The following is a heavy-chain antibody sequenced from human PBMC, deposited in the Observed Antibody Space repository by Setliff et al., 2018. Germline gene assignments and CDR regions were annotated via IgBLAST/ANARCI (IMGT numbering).Heavy chain of an antibody. V-gene: IGHV4-59*04. D-gene: IGHD5-12*01. J-gene: IGHJ4*02. CDR2: VYHSGGT. Sequence: SETLSLTCNVSGGSISSFSWSWIRQPPGKGLEWLGTVYHSGGTYYNPSLKSRVTMSVDTSKNLFSLKLNSVTAADTALYYCARHVKVATEYFDCWGQGTLVTVSS. CDR3: ARHVKVATEYFDC. CDR1: GGSISSFS.